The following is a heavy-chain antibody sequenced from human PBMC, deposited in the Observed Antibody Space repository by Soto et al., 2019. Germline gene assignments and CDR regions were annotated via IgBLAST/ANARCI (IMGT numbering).Heavy chain of an antibody. D-gene: IGHD2-8*02. CDR1: GGSISSSSYY. Sequence: SETLSLICTVSGGSISSSSYYWGWIRQPPGKGLEWIGSIYYSGSTYYNPSLKSRVTISVDTSKNQFSLKLSSVTAADTAVYYCARSGDYYGMDVWGQGTTVTVS. CDR2: IYYSGST. J-gene: IGHJ6*02. V-gene: IGHV4-39*01. CDR3: ARSGDYYGMDV.